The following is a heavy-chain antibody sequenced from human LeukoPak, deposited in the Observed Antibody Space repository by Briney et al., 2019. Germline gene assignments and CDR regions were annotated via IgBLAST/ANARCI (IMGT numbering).Heavy chain of an antibody. CDR2: ISSSSSYI. D-gene: IGHD3-22*01. J-gene: IGHJ4*02. V-gene: IGHV3-21*01. CDR3: ARVLPSHYYDTSGYSDY. CDR1: GFTFSSYS. Sequence: GSLRLSCAASGFTFSSYSMNWVRQAPGKGLEWVSSISSSSSYIYYVDSVKGRFTISRDNANNPLYLQMNSLRVDDTAVYYCARVLPSHYYDTSGYSDYWGQGTLVTVSS.